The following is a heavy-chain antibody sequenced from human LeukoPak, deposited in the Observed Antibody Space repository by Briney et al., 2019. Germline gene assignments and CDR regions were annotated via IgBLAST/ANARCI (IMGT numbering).Heavy chain of an antibody. CDR3: ARDTFWSGYYPDDYYYGMDV. CDR1: GYTFTSYG. CDR2: ISAYNGNT. D-gene: IGHD3-3*01. Sequence: GGSVKVSCKASGYTFTSYGISWVRQAPGQGLEWMGWISAYNGNTNYAQKLQGRVTMTTDTSTSTAYMELRSLRSDDTAVYYCARDTFWSGYYPDDYYYGMDVWGQGTTVTVSS. J-gene: IGHJ6*02. V-gene: IGHV1-18*01.